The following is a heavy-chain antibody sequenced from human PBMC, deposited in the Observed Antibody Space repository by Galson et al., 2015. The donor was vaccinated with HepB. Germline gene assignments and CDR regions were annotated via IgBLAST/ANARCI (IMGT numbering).Heavy chain of an antibody. D-gene: IGHD6-19*01. V-gene: IGHV3-7*03. Sequence: SLRLSCAASGFTFSSYWMSWVRQAPGKGLEWVANIKQDGSEKYYVDSVKGRFTISRDNAKNSLYLQMNSLRAEDTAVYYCARDSSGWSPSFDYWGQGTLVTVSS. J-gene: IGHJ4*02. CDR2: IKQDGSEK. CDR3: ARDSSGWSPSFDY. CDR1: GFTFSSYW.